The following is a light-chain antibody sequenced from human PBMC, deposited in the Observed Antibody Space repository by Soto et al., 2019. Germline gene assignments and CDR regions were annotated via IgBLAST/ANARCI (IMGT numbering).Light chain of an antibody. V-gene: IGLV2-14*01. CDR2: DVS. Sequence: QSALTQPASVSGSPGQSITISCTGTSSDVGGYNYVCWYQPHPGKAPKLMIYDVSNRPSGVSNRFSGSKSGNTASLTISGLQAEDEADYYCSSYTSSSTLPVVFGGGTQLTVL. J-gene: IGLJ2*01. CDR1: SSDVGGYNY. CDR3: SSYTSSSTLPVV.